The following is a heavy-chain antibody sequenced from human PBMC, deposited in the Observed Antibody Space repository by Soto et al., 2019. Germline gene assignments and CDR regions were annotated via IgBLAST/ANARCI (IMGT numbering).Heavy chain of an antibody. J-gene: IGHJ6*02. V-gene: IGHV1-69*06. Sequence: GASVKISCNASGGTFSSYAISWVRQAPGQGLEWMGGIIPIFGTANYAQKFQGRVTITADKSTSTAYMELSSLRCEVTAVYYCARGLRFLEWVPLYYGMDVWGQGTTVTVSS. CDR1: GGTFSSYA. D-gene: IGHD3-3*01. CDR3: ARGLRFLEWVPLYYGMDV. CDR2: IIPIFGTA.